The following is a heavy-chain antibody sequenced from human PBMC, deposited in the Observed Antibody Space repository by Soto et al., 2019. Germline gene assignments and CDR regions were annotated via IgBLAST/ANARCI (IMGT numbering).Heavy chain of an antibody. J-gene: IGHJ4*02. CDR1: GDSFTSYG. CDR3: AGHDYGADDYYFDY. Sequence: ASVKASCKSSGDSFTSYGISCVRQAPGQGLEWMGWISAYNGNKKYAQKLQDRVTMTTDTSTSTAYMELSSLRSEDTAVYYCAGHDYGADDYYFDYWGQGTLVTVSS. V-gene: IGHV1-18*01. CDR2: ISAYNGNK. D-gene: IGHD4-17*01.